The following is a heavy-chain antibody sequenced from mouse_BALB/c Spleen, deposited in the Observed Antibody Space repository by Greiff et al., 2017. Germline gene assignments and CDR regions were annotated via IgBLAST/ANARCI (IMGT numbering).Heavy chain of an antibody. V-gene: IGHV5-6-4*01. Sequence: EVKLMESGGGLVKPGGSLKLSCAASGFTFSSYTMSWVRQTPEKRLEWVATISSGGSYTYYPDSVKGRFTISRDNAKNTLYLQMSSLKSKDTAMYYCTRAPSYYGNYYAMDDWGQGTSVTVSS. CDR3: TRAPSYYGNYYAMDD. D-gene: IGHD2-10*01. CDR1: GFTFSSYT. J-gene: IGHJ4*01. CDR2: ISSGGSYT.